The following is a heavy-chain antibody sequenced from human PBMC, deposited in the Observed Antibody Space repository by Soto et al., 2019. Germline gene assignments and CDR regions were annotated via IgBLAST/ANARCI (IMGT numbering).Heavy chain of an antibody. Sequence: PGGSLRLSCAASGFTFSNYAMSWVRQAPGKGLEWVSLISGSGDSTYYVDSVKGRFTISRDNSKNTLYLQMNSLRAEDTAIYYCAKGAEPTIWYWFDPWGQGTLVTVSS. CDR3: AKGAEPTIWYWFDP. V-gene: IGHV3-23*01. D-gene: IGHD1-26*01. J-gene: IGHJ5*02. CDR2: ISGSGDST. CDR1: GFTFSNYA.